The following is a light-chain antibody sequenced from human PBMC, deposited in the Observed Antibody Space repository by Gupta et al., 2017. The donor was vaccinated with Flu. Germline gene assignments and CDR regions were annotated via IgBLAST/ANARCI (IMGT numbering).Light chain of an antibody. V-gene: IGKV4-1*01. CDR3: QQYYSTPPT. J-gene: IGKJ4*01. CDR2: WAS. CDR1: QSVLYSSTNKNY. Sequence: DIVMTQSPDSLAVSLGERATINCKSSQSVLYSSTNKNYLAWYQQKPGQPPKLLIYWASTRESGVPDRFSGSGSGTDFTLTISSLHAEDVAVYYCQQYYSTPPTFGGGTKVEIK.